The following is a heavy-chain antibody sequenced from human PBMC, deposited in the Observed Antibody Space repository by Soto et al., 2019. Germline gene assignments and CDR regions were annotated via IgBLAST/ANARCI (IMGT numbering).Heavy chain of an antibody. J-gene: IGHJ4*02. V-gene: IGHV1-18*01. CDR2: ISAYNGNT. CDR3: AKIPEMDFWSGYNVRTHFDY. D-gene: IGHD3-3*01. CDR1: GYTFTSYG. Sequence: QVQLVQSGAEVKKPGASVKVSCKASGYTFTSYGISWVRQAPGQGLEWMGWISAYNGNTNYAQKLQGRVTMTTDTSTSTAYMELRSLRSDDTAVYYCAKIPEMDFWSGYNVRTHFDYWGQGTLVTVSS.